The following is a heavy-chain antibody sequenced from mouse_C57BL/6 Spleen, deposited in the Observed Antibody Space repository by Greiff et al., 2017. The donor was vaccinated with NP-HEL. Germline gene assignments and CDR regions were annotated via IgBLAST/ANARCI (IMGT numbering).Heavy chain of an antibody. V-gene: IGHV1-26*01. J-gene: IGHJ4*01. CDR3: ARDDGYYDAMDY. CDR2: INPNNGGT. Sequence: VQLQQSGPELVKPGASVKISCKASGYTFTDYYMNWVKQSHGKSLEWIGDINPNNGGTSYNQKFKGKATLTVDKSSSTAYMELRSLTSEDSAVYYCARDDGYYDAMDYWGQGTSVTVSS. CDR1: GYTFTDYY. D-gene: IGHD2-3*01.